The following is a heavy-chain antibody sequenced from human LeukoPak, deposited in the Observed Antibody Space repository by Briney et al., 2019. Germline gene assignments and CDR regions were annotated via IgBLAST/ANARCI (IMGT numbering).Heavy chain of an antibody. J-gene: IGHJ4*02. V-gene: IGHV1-69*04. CDR3: ARDYYGSGAKDY. CDR1: GGTFSSYA. D-gene: IGHD3-10*01. Sequence: SVKVSCKASGGTFSSYAISWVRQAPGQGLEWMGRIIPILGIANYAQKFQGRVTITADKSTSTAYMELSSLRSEDTAVYYCARDYYGSGAKDYWGQGTLVTVSS. CDR2: IIPILGIA.